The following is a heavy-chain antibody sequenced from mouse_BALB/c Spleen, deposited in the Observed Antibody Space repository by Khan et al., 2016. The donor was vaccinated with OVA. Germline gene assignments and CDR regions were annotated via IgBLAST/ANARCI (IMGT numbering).Heavy chain of an antibody. Sequence: QVQLKQSGAELARPGTSMKMSCKASGYTFTSYTIRWIKQRPGQGLEWIGYINPSNGYTNYNQKFKDKATLTADKSSTTAYMQLSSLTSDDSAVYNSVRDGAYYRNDGWFAYWGQGTLVTVSA. CDR1: GYTFTSYT. V-gene: IGHV1-4*01. CDR2: INPSNGYT. CDR3: VRDGAYYRNDGWFAY. D-gene: IGHD2-14*01. J-gene: IGHJ3*01.